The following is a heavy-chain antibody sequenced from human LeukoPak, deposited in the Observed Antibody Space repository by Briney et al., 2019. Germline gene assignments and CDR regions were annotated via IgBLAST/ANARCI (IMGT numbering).Heavy chain of an antibody. CDR1: GFTFSSYA. V-gene: IGHV3-23*01. J-gene: IGHJ4*02. Sequence: PGGSLRLSCAASGFTFSSYAMSWVRQAPGKGLEWVSAISGSGGSTYYADSVKGRFTISRDNSKNTLYLQMNSLRAEDTAVYYCAKGTPYYDFWSGYFGYWGQGTLVTVSS. CDR2: ISGSGGST. CDR3: AKGTPYYDFWSGYFGY. D-gene: IGHD3-3*01.